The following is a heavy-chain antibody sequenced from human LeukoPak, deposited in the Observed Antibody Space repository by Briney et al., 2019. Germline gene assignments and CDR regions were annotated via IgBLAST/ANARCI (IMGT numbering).Heavy chain of an antibody. CDR3: AGERGGYDILTGYYRGDFDY. V-gene: IGHV4-39*02. J-gene: IGHJ4*02. Sequence: PSETLSLTCTVSGGSISSSSYYWGWIRQPPGKGLEWIGSIYYSGSTYYNPSLKSRVTISVDTSKNQFSLKLSSVTAADTAVYYCAGERGGYDILTGYYRGDFDYWGQGTLVTVSS. CDR1: GGSISSSSYY. CDR2: IYYSGST. D-gene: IGHD3-9*01.